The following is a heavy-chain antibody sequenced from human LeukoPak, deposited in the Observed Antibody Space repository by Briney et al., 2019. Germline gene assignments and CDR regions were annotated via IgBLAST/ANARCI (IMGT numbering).Heavy chain of an antibody. D-gene: IGHD3-22*01. V-gene: IGHV4-31*03. CDR3: ARDLGPYDSSGYPGY. CDR2: IYYSGST. CDR1: GGSISSGGYY. J-gene: IGHJ4*02. Sequence: SQTLSLTCTVSGGSISSGGYYWSWIRQHPGKGLEWIGYIYYSGSTYYNPSLKSRVTISVDTSKNQFSLKLSSVTAADTAVYYCARDLGPYDSSGYPGYWGQGTLVTVSS.